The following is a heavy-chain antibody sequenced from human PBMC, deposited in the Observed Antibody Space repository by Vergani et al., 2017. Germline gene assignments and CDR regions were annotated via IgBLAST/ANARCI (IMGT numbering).Heavy chain of an antibody. V-gene: IGHV4-39*01. CDR3: ARRLVDTAMVTPTYYMDV. CDR2: IYYSGST. D-gene: IGHD5-18*01. J-gene: IGHJ6*03. CDR1: GGSISSSRYY. Sequence: QVQLQESGPGLVKPSQTLSLTCTVSGGSISSSRYYWGWIRQPPGKGLEWIGSIYYSGSTYYNPSLKSRVTISVDTSKNQFSLKLSSVTAADTAVYYCARRLVDTAMVTPTYYMDVWGKGP.